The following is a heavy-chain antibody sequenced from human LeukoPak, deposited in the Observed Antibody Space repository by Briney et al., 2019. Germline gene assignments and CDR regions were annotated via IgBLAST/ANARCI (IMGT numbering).Heavy chain of an antibody. CDR1: GYTFTSYG. V-gene: IGHV1-18*01. D-gene: IGHD3-22*01. CDR3: ARDVRYYDSSGYYYRYFDY. CDR2: ISAYNGNT. J-gene: IGHJ4*02. Sequence: ASVKVSCKASGYTFTSYGISWVRQAPGQGLECMGWISAYNGNTNYAQKLQGRVTMTTDTSTSTAYMELRSLRSDDTAVYYCARDVRYYDSSGYYYRYFDYWGQGTLVTVSS.